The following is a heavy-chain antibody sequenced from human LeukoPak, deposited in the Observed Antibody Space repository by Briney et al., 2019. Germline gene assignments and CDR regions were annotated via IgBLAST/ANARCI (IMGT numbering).Heavy chain of an antibody. CDR3: ARLGRAGGY. CDR2: TSGTG. Sequence: PSETLSLTCTVSGDSISSHYLGWIRQPAGKGLEWIGITSGTGNYNPSLKSRVSMSVDTSRNLVSLTLTSVTAADTAVYYCARLGRAGGYWGQGTLVTVSS. CDR1: GDSISSHY. V-gene: IGHV4-4*07. J-gene: IGHJ4*02. D-gene: IGHD5-24*01.